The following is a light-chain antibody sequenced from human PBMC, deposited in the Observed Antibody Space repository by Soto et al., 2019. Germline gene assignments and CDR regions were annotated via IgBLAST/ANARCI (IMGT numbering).Light chain of an antibody. V-gene: IGKV3-20*01. CDR1: QSVSSNY. CDR2: GAS. J-gene: IGKJ1*01. Sequence: EIVLTQSPGTLSLSPGERATLSCRASQSVSSNYLAWYQQKPGLAPRLLIYGASSRATVIPDRFSGSGSGTDFTLTISRLEPEDFAVYYCQQYDSSPLTFGQGTKVEIK. CDR3: QQYDSSPLT.